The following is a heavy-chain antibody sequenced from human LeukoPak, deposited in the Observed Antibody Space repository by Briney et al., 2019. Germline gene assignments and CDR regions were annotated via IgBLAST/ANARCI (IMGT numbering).Heavy chain of an antibody. CDR2: ISGGDVRT. Sequence: QPGGSLRLSCAASGFTFSSYAMSWVRQAPGKGLEWVSSISGGDVRTYYADSVKGRFTISRDNAKNSLYLQMNSLRAEDTAVYYCARDEYSSSWYNYYGMDVWGQGTTVTVSS. CDR3: ARDEYSSSWYNYYGMDV. V-gene: IGHV3-23*01. D-gene: IGHD6-13*01. CDR1: GFTFSSYA. J-gene: IGHJ6*02.